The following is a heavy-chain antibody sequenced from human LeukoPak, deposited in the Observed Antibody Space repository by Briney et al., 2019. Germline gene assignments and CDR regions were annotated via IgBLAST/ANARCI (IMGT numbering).Heavy chain of an antibody. Sequence: SETLSLTCAVSGGSISSSNWWTWVRQPPGKGLEWIGEIYHTGVINYNPSLKSRVTISVDKSMNQFSLRLTSVTAADTAVYFCARGGGSHYEIDYWGQGTLVTVSS. CDR1: GGSISSSNW. CDR3: ARGGGSHYEIDY. J-gene: IGHJ4*02. V-gene: IGHV4-4*02. D-gene: IGHD3-10*01. CDR2: IYHTGVI.